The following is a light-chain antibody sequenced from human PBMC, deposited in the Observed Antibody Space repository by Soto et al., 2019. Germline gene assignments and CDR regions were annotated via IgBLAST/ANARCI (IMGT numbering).Light chain of an antibody. CDR1: QRIGTR. CDR2: AAS. V-gene: IGKV1-39*01. CDR3: QQSYSNPWT. Sequence: DIQMTQSPSSLSASVGDRVTITCRTSQRIGTRLNWYHEKPGKAPKLLIYAASSLQSGVPSRFSGSGSGTDFTLTISRLQPEDFATYYCQQSYSNPWTFGQGTKVEIK. J-gene: IGKJ1*01.